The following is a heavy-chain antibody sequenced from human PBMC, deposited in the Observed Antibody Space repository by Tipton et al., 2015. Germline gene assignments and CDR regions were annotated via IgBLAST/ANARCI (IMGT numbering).Heavy chain of an antibody. V-gene: IGHV3-48*02. CDR2: ISASSGSI. CDR3: ARGLGYCGGDCYRAFDI. D-gene: IGHD2-21*01. Sequence: SLRLSCAASGFTFNSHSMDWVRQAPGKGLEWLSYISASSGSIYYGESVRGRFTISRDNAKNSLYLQMNSLRDEDTAVYYCARGLGYCGGDCYRAFDIWGQGKKVTVSS. J-gene: IGHJ3*02. CDR1: GFTFNSHS.